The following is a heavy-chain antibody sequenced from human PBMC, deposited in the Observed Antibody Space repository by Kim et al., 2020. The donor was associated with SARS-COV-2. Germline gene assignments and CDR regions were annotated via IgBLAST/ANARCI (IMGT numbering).Heavy chain of an antibody. CDR3: ARRNVLRYFDWLLGPSGMDV. CDR1: GGSISSSSYY. Sequence: SETLSLTCTVSGGSISSSSYYWGWIRQPPGKGLEWIGSIYYSGSTYYNPSLKSRVTISVDTSKNQFSLKLSSVTAADTAVYYCARRNVLRYFDWLLGPSGMDVWGQGTTVTVPS. J-gene: IGHJ6*02. CDR2: IYYSGST. V-gene: IGHV4-39*01. D-gene: IGHD3-9*01.